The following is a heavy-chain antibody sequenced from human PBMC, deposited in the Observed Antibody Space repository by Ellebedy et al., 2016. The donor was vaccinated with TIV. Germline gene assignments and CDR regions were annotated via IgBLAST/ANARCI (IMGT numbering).Heavy chain of an antibody. D-gene: IGHD4-23*01. Sequence: MPSETLSLTCTVSGGSISSSSYYWGWIRQPPGKGLEWIGSIYYSGSTYYNPSLKSRVTISVDTSKNQFSLKLSSVTAADTAVYYCARFGTVAPKWVFDCWGQGTLVTVSS. V-gene: IGHV4-39*01. J-gene: IGHJ4*02. CDR1: GGSISSSSYY. CDR3: ARFGTVAPKWVFDC. CDR2: IYYSGST.